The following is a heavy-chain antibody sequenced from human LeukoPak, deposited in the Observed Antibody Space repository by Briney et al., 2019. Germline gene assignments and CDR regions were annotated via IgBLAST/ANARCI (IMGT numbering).Heavy chain of an antibody. D-gene: IGHD2-15*01. J-gene: IGHJ4*02. Sequence: GGSLRLSCTASGFTFDDYTMHWVRQAPGKGLEWVSLISWDGGSTYYADSVKGRFTISRDNSKNSLYLQMNSLRTEDTALYYCAKDMTCSGGSCYSEGFDYWGQGTLVTVSS. V-gene: IGHV3-43*01. CDR3: AKDMTCSGGSCYSEGFDY. CDR2: ISWDGGST. CDR1: GFTFDDYT.